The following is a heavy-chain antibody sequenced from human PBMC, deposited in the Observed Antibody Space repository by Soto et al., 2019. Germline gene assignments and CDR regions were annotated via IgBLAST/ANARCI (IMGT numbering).Heavy chain of an antibody. Sequence: PSETLSLTCAVSGGSISSSNWWSWVRQPPGKGLEWIGEIYHSGSTNYNPSLKSRVTISVDKSKNQFSLKLSSVTAAGTAVYYCARVIGTHPGHGSGSYYFNYWGQGTLVTVSS. CDR2: IYHSGST. D-gene: IGHD3-10*01. CDR3: ARVIGTHPGHGSGSYYFNY. CDR1: GGSISSSNW. J-gene: IGHJ4*02. V-gene: IGHV4-4*02.